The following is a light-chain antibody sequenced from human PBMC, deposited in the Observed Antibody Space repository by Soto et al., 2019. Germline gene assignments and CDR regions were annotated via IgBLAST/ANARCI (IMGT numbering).Light chain of an antibody. V-gene: IGLV2-23*01. CDR3: CSYASSNTVL. CDR2: EGN. CDR1: SSDVGISNL. J-gene: IGLJ2*01. Sequence: QSALTQPASVSGSPGQSITISCTGTSSDVGISNLVSWYQQHPGKAPKLMIYEGNKRPSGVSTRFSGSKSANTASLTISGLHAEDEAAYYCCSYASSNTVLFGGGTKLTVL.